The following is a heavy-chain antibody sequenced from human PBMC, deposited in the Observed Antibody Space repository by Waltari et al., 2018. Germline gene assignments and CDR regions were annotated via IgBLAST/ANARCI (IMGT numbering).Heavy chain of an antibody. CDR3: ARGDWVNAFDI. Sequence: EVQLVESGGGLVKPGGSLRLSCAASGFTFSSYSMNWVRQAPGKGLEWVSFISSSSSYIYYADSVKGQFTISRDNAKNSLYLQMNSLRAEDTAVYYCARGDWVNAFDIWGQGTMVTVSS. CDR2: ISSSSSYI. CDR1: GFTFSSYS. D-gene: IGHD3-9*01. V-gene: IGHV3-21*01. J-gene: IGHJ3*02.